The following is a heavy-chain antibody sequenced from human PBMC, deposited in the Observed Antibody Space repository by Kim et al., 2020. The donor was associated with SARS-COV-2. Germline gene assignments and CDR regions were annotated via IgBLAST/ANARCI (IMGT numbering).Heavy chain of an antibody. V-gene: IGHV3-9*01. J-gene: IGHJ6*02. CDR3: AKDIEGSYDYASYGMDV. Sequence: VKSRFTISRDNAKNSLYLQMNSLRAEDTALYYCAKDIEGSYDYASYGMDVWGQGTTVTVSS. D-gene: IGHD1-26*01.